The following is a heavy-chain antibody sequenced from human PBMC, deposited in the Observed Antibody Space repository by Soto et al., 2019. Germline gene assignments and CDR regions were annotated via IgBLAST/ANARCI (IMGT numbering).Heavy chain of an antibody. CDR2: VWLDGGNK. D-gene: IGHD2-15*01. CDR1: GYIFSNYG. CDR3: ARVNGGNGHSGGSLDY. J-gene: IGHJ4*02. V-gene: IGHV3-33*01. Sequence: PGGSLRLSCEASGYIFSNYGIHWVRQAPGKGLDWVVVVWLDGGNKYYAESVRGRFTISKDNSKNMVYLQMNDLRGEDTAVYYCARVNGGNGHSGGSLDYWGQGTLVTVSS.